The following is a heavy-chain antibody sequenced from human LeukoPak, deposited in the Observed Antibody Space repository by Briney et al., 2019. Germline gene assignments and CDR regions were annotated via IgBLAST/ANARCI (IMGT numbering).Heavy chain of an antibody. CDR1: GYTFTGHF. J-gene: IGHJ3*02. D-gene: IGHD3-22*01. V-gene: IGHV1-2*02. CDR2: ISPNSGDT. CDR3: ARSYYYDTTGYTHDDAFDI. Sequence: GASVKVSCKASGYTFTGHFMHWVRQAHGQGLEWMGWISPNSGDTNYAQKFQGRVTMTRDTSISTAYMELSRLRSDDTAVYYCARSYYYDTTGYTHDDAFDIWGQGTMVTVSS.